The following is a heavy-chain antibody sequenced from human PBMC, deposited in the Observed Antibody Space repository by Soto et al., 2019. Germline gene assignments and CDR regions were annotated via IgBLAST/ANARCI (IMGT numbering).Heavy chain of an antibody. D-gene: IGHD3-22*01. V-gene: IGHV1-18*04. J-gene: IGHJ4*02. CDR3: ARVDYFDSAGYYNY. CDR1: GYTFTSYG. CDR2: ISAYNGNT. Sequence: ASVKVSCKASGYTFTSYGISWVRQAPGQGLEWMGWISAYNGNTDYAQKFRGRVAMTTDTSTSTVYMELRSLRSDDTAVYYCARVDYFDSAGYYNYWGQGTLVTVSS.